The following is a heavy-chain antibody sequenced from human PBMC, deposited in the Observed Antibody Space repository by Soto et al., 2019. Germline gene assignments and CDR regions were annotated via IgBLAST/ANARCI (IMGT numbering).Heavy chain of an antibody. CDR3: ATWHLQEHAYDV. V-gene: IGHV3-53*01. CDR2: FYDLDGT. J-gene: IGHJ3*01. D-gene: IGHD4-4*01. CDR1: GLTVSGKKY. Sequence: GSLRLSCAVSGLTVSGKKYVAWVRQAPGKGLEWVSGFYDLDGTYYADSLKGRFTTSGDSSRTIVYLQMNGLRPEDTAVYYCATWHLQEHAYDVWGQGTTVTVSS.